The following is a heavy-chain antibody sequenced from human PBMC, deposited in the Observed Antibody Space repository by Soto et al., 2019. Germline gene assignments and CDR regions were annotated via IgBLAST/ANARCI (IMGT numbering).Heavy chain of an antibody. CDR1: GWVVSTCSYH. D-gene: IGHD1-1*01. CDR2: MSHSGGT. CDR3: ARVERGTATTVVDAFDI. J-gene: IGHJ3*02. Sequence: PSESLSLTSRSSGWVVSTCSYHWSWILQPPGKGLEWIGEMSHSGGTHFNPSLKSRVTISVDTSKNQFSLKMSSVTAADTALYYCARVERGTATTVVDAFDIWGPGTMVT. V-gene: IGHV4-61*01.